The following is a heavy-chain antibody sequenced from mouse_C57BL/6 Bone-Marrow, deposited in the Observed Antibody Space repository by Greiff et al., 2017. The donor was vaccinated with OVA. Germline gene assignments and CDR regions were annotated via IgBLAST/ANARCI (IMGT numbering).Heavy chain of an antibody. CDR3: ARRAYYGNYVYY. D-gene: IGHD2-10*01. J-gene: IGHJ2*01. CDR2: INPYNGGT. V-gene: IGHV1-19*01. CDR1: GYTFTDYY. Sequence: VQLQQSGPVLVKPGASVKMSCKASGYTFTDYYMNWVKQSHGKSLEWIGVINPYNGGTSYNQKFKGKATLTVDKSSSTAYMELNSLTSEDSAVYYCARRAYYGNYVYYWGQGTTLTVSS.